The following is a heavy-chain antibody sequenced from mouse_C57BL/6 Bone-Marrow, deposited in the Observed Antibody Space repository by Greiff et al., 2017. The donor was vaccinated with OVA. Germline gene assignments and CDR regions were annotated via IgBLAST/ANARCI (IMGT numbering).Heavy chain of an antibody. CDR2: IYPGSGST. CDR1: GYTFTSYW. CDR3: ARDYYGSSPRWYFDV. D-gene: IGHD1-1*01. Sequence: VQLQQPGAELVKPGASVKMSCKASGYTFTSYWITWVKQRPGQGLEWIGDIYPGSGSTNYNEKFKSKATLTVDTSSSTAYMQLSSLTSEDSAVYYCARDYYGSSPRWYFDVWGTGTTVTVSS. J-gene: IGHJ1*03. V-gene: IGHV1-55*01.